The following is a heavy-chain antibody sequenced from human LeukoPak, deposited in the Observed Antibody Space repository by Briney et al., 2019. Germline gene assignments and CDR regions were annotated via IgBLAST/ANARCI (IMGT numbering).Heavy chain of an antibody. D-gene: IGHD5-12*01. V-gene: IGHV7-4-1*02. CDR1: GYTFTSYA. CDR3: ARDGDSGYDCLFDY. Sequence: GGSLRLSCAASGYTFTSYAMNWVRQAPGQGLEWMGWINTNTGNPTYAQGFTGRFVFSLDTSVSTAYLQISSLKAEDTAVYYCARDGDSGYDCLFDYWGQGTLVTVSS. CDR2: INTNTGNP. J-gene: IGHJ4*02.